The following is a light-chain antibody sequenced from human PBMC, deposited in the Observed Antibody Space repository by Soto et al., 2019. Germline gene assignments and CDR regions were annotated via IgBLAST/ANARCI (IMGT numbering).Light chain of an antibody. V-gene: IGKV1-8*01. CDR3: QQYYSYPDT. CDR2: AAS. CDR1: LGISGY. Sequence: ALRMTQSPSSLSASTGDRVTIICRANLGISGYLAWYQQKPGKAPKLLIYAASTLQSGVPSRFSGSGSGTDFTLTISCLQPEDFATYYCQQYYSYPDTFGQGTKVDIK. J-gene: IGKJ2*01.